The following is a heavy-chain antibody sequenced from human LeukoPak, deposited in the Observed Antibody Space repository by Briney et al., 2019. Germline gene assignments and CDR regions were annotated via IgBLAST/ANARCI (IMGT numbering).Heavy chain of an antibody. V-gene: IGHV3-11*04. CDR2: ISSSGSTI. D-gene: IGHD3-22*01. J-gene: IGHJ4*02. Sequence: GGSLRLSCAASGFTFSDYYMNWIRQAPGKGLEWVSYISSSGSTIYYADSVKGRFTISRDNSKNTLYLQMNSLRAEDTAVYYCARGPPYYYDSSGYYFDYWGQGTLVTVSS. CDR3: ARGPPYYYDSSGYYFDY. CDR1: GFTFSDYY.